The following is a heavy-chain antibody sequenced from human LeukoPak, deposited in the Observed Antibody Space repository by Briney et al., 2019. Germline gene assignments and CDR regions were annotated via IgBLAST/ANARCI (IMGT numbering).Heavy chain of an antibody. J-gene: IGHJ3*02. CDR2: ISGSGGST. D-gene: IGHD3-3*01. V-gene: IGHV3-23*01. CDR1: GFTFSSYA. CDR3: AKATESGYYTGDAFDI. Sequence: GGSLRLSCAASGFTFSSYAMSWVRQAPGKGLEWVSAISGSGGSTYYADSVKGRFTISRDNSKNTLYLQMNSLRAEDTAVYYCAKATESGYYTGDAFDIWGQGTMVTVSS.